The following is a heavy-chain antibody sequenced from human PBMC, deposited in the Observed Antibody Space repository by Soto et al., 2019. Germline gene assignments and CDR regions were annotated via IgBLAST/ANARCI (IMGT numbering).Heavy chain of an antibody. CDR3: VREEPRQGGAFDI. V-gene: IGHV4-34*01. CDR1: GGSFSGYY. Sequence: SETLSLTCAVYGGSFSGYYWSWIRQPPGKGLEWIGEINHSGSTNYNPSLKSRVTISVDTSKHQFSLTLSSVSAADTAVYYCVREEPRQGGAFDIWGQGTMVTVS. CDR2: INHSGST. D-gene: IGHD2-15*01. J-gene: IGHJ3*02.